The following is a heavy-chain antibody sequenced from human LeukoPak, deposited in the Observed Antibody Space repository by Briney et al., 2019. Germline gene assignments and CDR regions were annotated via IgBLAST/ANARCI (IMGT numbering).Heavy chain of an antibody. CDR1: GYSIRSGYY. D-gene: IGHD1-26*01. V-gene: IGHV4-38-2*01. J-gene: IGHJ4*02. Sequence: PSETLSLTCAVSGYSIRSGYYWGWIRQPPGKGLEWIGSVFSGNTYYNPSLKSRVTISVDTSKNQLSLDLSSVTAADTAVYYCARLRGSYYCFDSWGQGTLVTVSS. CDR2: VFSGNT. CDR3: ARLRGSYYCFDS.